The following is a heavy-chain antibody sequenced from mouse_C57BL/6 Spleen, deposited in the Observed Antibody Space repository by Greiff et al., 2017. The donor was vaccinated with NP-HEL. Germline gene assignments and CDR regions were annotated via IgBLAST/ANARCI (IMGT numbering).Heavy chain of an antibody. J-gene: IGHJ4*01. V-gene: IGHV14-3*01. CDR2: IDPANGNT. D-gene: IGHD2-10*01. CDR3: ARSYPTGYAMDY. Sequence: EVQLQQSVAELVRPGASVKLSCTASGFNIKNTYIHWVKQRPEQGLEWIGRIDPANGNTKYAPKFQGKATITADTSSNTAYLQLSSLTSEDTAIYYCARSYPTGYAMDYWGQGTSVTVSS. CDR1: GFNIKNTY.